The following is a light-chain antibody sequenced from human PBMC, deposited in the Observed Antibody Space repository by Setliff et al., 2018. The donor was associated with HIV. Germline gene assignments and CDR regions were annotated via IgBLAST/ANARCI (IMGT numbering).Light chain of an antibody. V-gene: IGLV2-23*01. CDR1: SSDVGTYSL. CDR3: CSYADSTAPVV. J-gene: IGLJ2*01. CDR2: EDS. Sequence: QSALTQPASVSGSPGQSITISCTGTSSDVGTYSLVSWYQQHPGKAPKLMIYEDSKRPSGVSNRFSGSKSGNTASLKISGLQAEDEADYYCCSYADSTAPVVFGGGTKVTV.